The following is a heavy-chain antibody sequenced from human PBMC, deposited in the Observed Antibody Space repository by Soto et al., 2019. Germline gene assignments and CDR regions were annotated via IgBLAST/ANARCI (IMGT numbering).Heavy chain of an antibody. D-gene: IGHD1-26*01. V-gene: IGHV3-11*03. CDR1: GFTFSDYY. CDR3: AKTQWVPLGMDV. CDR2: ISSSSSYI. J-gene: IGHJ6*02. Sequence: GGSLRLSCAASGFTFSDYYMSWIRQAPGKGLEWVSYISSSSSYINYADSVKGRFTISRDNAKNSLYLQMNSLRAEDTAVYYCAKTQWVPLGMDVWGQGTTVTVSS.